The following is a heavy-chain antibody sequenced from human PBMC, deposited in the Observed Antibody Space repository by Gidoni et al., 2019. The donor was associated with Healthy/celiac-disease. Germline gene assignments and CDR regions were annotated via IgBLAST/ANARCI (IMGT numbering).Heavy chain of an antibody. CDR2: IYYSGST. Sequence: QLQLQESGPGLVKPSETLSLTCTVSGGSISSSSYYWGWIRQPPGKGLEWIGSIYYSGSTYYNPSSKSRVTISVDTSKNQFSLKLSSVTAADTAVYYCARQVVVVVAADYWGQGTLVTVSS. J-gene: IGHJ4*02. CDR1: GGSISSSSYY. D-gene: IGHD2-15*01. CDR3: ARQVVVVVAADY. V-gene: IGHV4-39*01.